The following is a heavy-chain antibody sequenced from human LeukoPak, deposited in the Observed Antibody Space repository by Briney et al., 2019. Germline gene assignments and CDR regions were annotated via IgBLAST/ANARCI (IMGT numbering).Heavy chain of an antibody. CDR2: ISSSGGST. CDR3: AKDRWTEVDAFDI. Sequence: GGSLRLSCAASGFIFSNYGMTWVRQAPGKGLEWVSAISSSGGSTYYADSVKGRFTISRDNSQNTLYLQMNSLRAEDTAVYYCAKDRWTEVDAFDIWGQGTMVTVSS. CDR1: GFIFSNYG. D-gene: IGHD1-1*01. V-gene: IGHV3-23*01. J-gene: IGHJ3*02.